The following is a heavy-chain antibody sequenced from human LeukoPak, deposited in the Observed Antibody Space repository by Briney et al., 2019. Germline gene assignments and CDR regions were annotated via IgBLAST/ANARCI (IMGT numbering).Heavy chain of an antibody. CDR1: GFNFSNYA. J-gene: IGHJ3*02. Sequence: QSGGSLRLSCAASGFNFSNYAMRWVRQAPGKGLEWVSSISGSGGNTYFAAFVKGRFTISRDNSNSTLFLQMNSLRDEDTAVYYCANRPTAGRDDFDIWGQGTMVAVSS. CDR3: ANRPTAGRDDFDI. CDR2: ISGSGGNT. V-gene: IGHV3-23*01.